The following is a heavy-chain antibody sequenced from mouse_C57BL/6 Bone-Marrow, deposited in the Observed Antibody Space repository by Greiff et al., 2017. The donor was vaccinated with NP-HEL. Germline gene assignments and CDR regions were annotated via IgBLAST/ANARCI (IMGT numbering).Heavy chain of an antibody. J-gene: IGHJ4*01. Sequence: EVHLVESEGGLVQPGRSMKLSCTASGFTFSDYYMAWVRQVPEKGLEWVANINYDGSSTYYLDSLKSRFIISRDNAKNILYLQMSSLKSEDTATYYCARDSGYYYGSSYDAMDYWGQGTSVTVSS. CDR3: ARDSGYYYGSSYDAMDY. CDR2: INYDGSST. D-gene: IGHD1-1*01. CDR1: GFTFSDYY. V-gene: IGHV5-16*01.